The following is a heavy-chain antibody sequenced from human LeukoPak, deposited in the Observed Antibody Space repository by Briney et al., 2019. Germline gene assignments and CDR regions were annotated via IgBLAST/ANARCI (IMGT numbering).Heavy chain of an antibody. Sequence: ASGKVSCKASGYSFTSYYMHWVRHAPGQGLGWMGIINPSGGSTSFAQKFQGRVTMTRDTCTTTVYMELSGLRSEDTAVYYCARDIPYVVSFGGLTVMGSFVLDYWGQGTLVTVSS. D-gene: IGHD3-16*02. CDR1: GYSFTSYY. CDR2: INPSGGST. J-gene: IGHJ4*02. CDR3: ARDIPYVVSFGGLTVMGSFVLDY. V-gene: IGHV1-46*01.